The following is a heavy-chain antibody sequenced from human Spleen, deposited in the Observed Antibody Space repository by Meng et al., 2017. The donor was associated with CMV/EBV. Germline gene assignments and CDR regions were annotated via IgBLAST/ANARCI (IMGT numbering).Heavy chain of an antibody. CDR1: SIGSGDYY. V-gene: IGHV4-30-4*08. CDR2: IYHSGRT. Sequence: SIGSGDYYWSWIRQPPGKGLEWIGFIYHSGRTYYNPSLRSRLIISVDTSKNQFSLHLNSVTAADTAVYYCARTQDCSSTSCYTGFDPWGQGTLVTVSS. CDR3: ARTQDCSSTSCYTGFDP. D-gene: IGHD2-2*01. J-gene: IGHJ5*02.